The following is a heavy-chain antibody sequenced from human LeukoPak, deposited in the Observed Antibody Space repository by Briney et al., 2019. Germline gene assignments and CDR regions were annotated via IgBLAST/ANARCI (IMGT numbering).Heavy chain of an antibody. Sequence: GASVKVSCKASGYTFTSYGISWVRQAPGQGLEWMGWISAYNGNTNYAQKLQGRVTMTTDTSTSTAYMELRSLRSDDTAVYYCARDVSYGDYLYGAFDIWGQGTMVTVSS. CDR3: ARDVSYGDYLYGAFDI. V-gene: IGHV1-18*01. CDR1: GYTFTSYG. J-gene: IGHJ3*02. CDR2: ISAYNGNT. D-gene: IGHD4-17*01.